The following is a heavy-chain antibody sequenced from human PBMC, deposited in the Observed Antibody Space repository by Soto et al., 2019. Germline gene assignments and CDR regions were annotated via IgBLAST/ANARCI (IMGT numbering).Heavy chain of an antibody. CDR3: ARDVLGSSWPSDYYYYYGMDV. D-gene: IGHD6-13*01. CDR2: ISSSSSYI. V-gene: IGHV3-21*01. Sequence: XGSLTLSFGSSGFTFSSYGMNWVRQAPGKGLEWVSSISSSSSYIYYADSVKGRFTISRDNAKNSLYLQMNSLRAEDTAVYYCARDVLGSSWPSDYYYYYGMDVWGQGTTVTAP. J-gene: IGHJ6*02. CDR1: GFTFSSYG.